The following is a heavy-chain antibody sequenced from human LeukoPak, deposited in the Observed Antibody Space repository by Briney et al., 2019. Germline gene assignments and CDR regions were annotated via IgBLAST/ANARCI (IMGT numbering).Heavy chain of an antibody. CDR1: VGSITSYY. V-gene: IGHV4-59*01. CDR3: ERGTWSRAFDI. J-gene: IGHJ3*02. Sequence: KPSETLSLTCTVSVGSITSYYWNWIRQPPGKGVECIGSVQYSGSTYYSPSLKSRVAISVDTSKNQLSLNLTSVTAADTAVYYCERGTWSRAFDIWGLGTMVTVSS. CDR2: VQYSGST. D-gene: IGHD1-1*01.